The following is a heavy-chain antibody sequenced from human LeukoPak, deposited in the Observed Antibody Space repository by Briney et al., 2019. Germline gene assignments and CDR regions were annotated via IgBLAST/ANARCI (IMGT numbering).Heavy chain of an antibody. CDR1: GFTFSSYG. CDR3: ARERGYLDY. J-gene: IGHJ4*02. V-gene: IGHV3-30*02. Sequence: GGSLRLSCAASGFTFSSYGMHWVRQAPGKGLEWVAFIRYDGGNKYYADSVKGRFTISRDNSKNTLYLQMGNLRVEDMAVYYCARERGYLDYWGQGTLVTVSS. CDR2: IRYDGGNK. D-gene: IGHD3-16*02.